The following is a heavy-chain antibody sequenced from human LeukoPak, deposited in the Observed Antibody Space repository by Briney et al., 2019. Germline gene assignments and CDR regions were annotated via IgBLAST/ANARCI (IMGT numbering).Heavy chain of an antibody. CDR2: MNPNSGNT. CDR1: GYTFTSYD. V-gene: IGHV1-8*03. Sequence: GASVKVSCKASGYTFTSYDINWVRQATGQGLEWMGWMNPNSGNTGYAQKFQGRVTITRNTSISTAYMELSSLRSEDTAVYYCARAHPLLLLWFGEVFEGGWFDPWGQGTLVTVSS. J-gene: IGHJ5*02. D-gene: IGHD3-10*01. CDR3: ARAHPLLLLWFGEVFEGGWFDP.